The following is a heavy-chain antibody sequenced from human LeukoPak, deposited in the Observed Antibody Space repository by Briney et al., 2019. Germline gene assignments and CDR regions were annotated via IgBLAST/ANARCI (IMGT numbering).Heavy chain of an antibody. V-gene: IGHV4-34*01. Sequence: SETLSLTCAVYGGSFSGYYWSWIRQPPGKGLEWIGEINHSGSTNYNPSLKSRVTISVDTSKNQFSLKLSSVTAADTAVYYCARDPEGPPLYNAFDIWGQGTMVTVSS. CDR3: ARDPEGPPLYNAFDI. J-gene: IGHJ3*02. CDR2: INHSGST. D-gene: IGHD3-10*01. CDR1: GGSFSGYY.